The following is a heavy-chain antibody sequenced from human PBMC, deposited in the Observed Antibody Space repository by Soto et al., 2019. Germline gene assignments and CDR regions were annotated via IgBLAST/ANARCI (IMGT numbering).Heavy chain of an antibody. J-gene: IGHJ5*02. V-gene: IGHV1-69*04. Sequence: ASVKVSCKASGGTFSSYAISWVRQAPGQGLEWMGRIIPILGIANYAQKFQGRVTITADKSTSTAYMELRSLRSEDTAVYYCANTDSQQLDPLGPFGWFDPWGQGTLVTVSS. CDR3: ANTDSQQLDPLGPFGWFDP. D-gene: IGHD6-13*01. CDR2: IIPILGIA. CDR1: GGTFSSYA.